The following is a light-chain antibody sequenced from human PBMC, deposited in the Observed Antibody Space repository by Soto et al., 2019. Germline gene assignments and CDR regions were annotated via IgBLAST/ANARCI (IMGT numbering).Light chain of an antibody. V-gene: IGKV1-39*01. CDR3: KQSYSTRWT. CDR2: AAS. CDR1: QSISSY. J-gene: IGKJ1*01. Sequence: DIQMTQSPSSLSASVGDRVTITCRTSQSISSYLNWYQQKPGKAPKLLIYAASSLQSGVPSRFSGSGSGKDFTLTISSLQPEDFATYYCKQSYSTRWTFGHGTKVEIX.